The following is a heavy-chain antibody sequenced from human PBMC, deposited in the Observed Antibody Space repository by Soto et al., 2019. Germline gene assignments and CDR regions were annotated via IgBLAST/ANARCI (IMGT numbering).Heavy chain of an antibody. CDR2: ISHSGST. CDR3: ARWGSYTTAVANWFDP. CDR1: GWSFSGYY. J-gene: IGHJ5*02. D-gene: IGHD3-3*01. V-gene: IGHV4-34*01. Sequence: SETLSLTCGDYGWSFSGYYLNWMRQPPGKGLEWIAEISHSGSTRYNPSLRSRVTISADPSKGQFSLKVNSVTAADTAIYYCARWGSYTTAVANWFDPWGQGTLVTVSS.